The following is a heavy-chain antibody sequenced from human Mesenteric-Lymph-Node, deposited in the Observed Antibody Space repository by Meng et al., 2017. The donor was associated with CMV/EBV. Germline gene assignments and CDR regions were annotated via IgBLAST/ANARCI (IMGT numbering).Heavy chain of an antibody. CDR2: INHSGST. V-gene: IGHV4-34*01. CDR3: ARGSSYDILTGYFDY. Sequence: VQLPQWGAGLLDASETRSVPCAVHGGSFSGSYWNWIRQSPEKGLEWIGEINHSGSTTYNPSFTSRIIISVDTSTNQISLNMSSVTAADTAVYYCARGSSYDILTGYFDYWGQGALVTVS. J-gene: IGHJ4*02. D-gene: IGHD3-9*01. CDR1: GGSFSGSY.